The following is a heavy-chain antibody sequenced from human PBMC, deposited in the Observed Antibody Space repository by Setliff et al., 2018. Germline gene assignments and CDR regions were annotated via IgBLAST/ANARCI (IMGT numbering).Heavy chain of an antibody. CDR1: GYTFTNYW. V-gene: IGHV5-51*01. CDR3: ARLGYSDAFDI. CDR2: VYRGDSDT. Sequence: GESLKISCKGSGYTFTNYWIGWVRQMPGKGLEWMGVVYRGDSDTRYSPSFQGQVTMSADKSIRSAYLQWSSLKASDTAMYYCARLGYSDAFDIWGQGTMVTVSS. J-gene: IGHJ3*02. D-gene: IGHD5-18*01.